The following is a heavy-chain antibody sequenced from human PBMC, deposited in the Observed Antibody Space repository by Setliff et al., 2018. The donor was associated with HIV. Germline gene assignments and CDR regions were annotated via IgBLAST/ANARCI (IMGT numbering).Heavy chain of an antibody. CDR1: GGSLSSGSHY. Sequence: ASETLSLTCSVSGGSLSSGSHYCTWLRQAAGKGLEWIGHFYTSGTTNYNPSLESRVTISVDTSKNQFSLKLSSVTAADAAVYYCGTAMYYYYGLDVWGQGIRGTVSS. CDR3: GTAMYYYYGLDV. J-gene: IGHJ6*02. V-gene: IGHV4-61*09. D-gene: IGHD2-2*01. CDR2: FYTSGTT.